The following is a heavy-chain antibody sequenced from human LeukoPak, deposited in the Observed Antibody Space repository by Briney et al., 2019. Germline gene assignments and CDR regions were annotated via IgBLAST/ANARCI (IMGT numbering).Heavy chain of an antibody. CDR1: GGSISSYY. CDR3: ARDSRERCWLPYPFDY. J-gene: IGHJ4*02. CDR2: IYTSGST. V-gene: IGHV4-4*07. D-gene: IGHD3-9*01. Sequence: SETLSLTCTVSGGSISSYYWGWIRQPAGKGLEWIGRIYTSGSTNYNPSLKSRVTMSVDTSKNQLSLKLSSVTAADTAVYYCARDSRERCWLPYPFDYWGQGTLVTVSS.